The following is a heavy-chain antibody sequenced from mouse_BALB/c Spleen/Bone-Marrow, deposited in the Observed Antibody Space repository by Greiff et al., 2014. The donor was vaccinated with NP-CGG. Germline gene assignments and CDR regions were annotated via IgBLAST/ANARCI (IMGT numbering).Heavy chain of an antibody. CDR1: GFNIKDTY. CDR3: ARADGYYAWFAY. Sequence: VQLQQSGAKFVKPGASVKLSCTASGFNIKDTYMHWVKRRPEQGLEWIGRIDPANDNTKYDPKFQGKATITADTSSNTAYLQLSSLTSEDTAVYYCARADGYYAWFAYWGQGTLVTVSA. CDR2: IDPANDNT. V-gene: IGHV14-3*02. J-gene: IGHJ3*01. D-gene: IGHD2-3*01.